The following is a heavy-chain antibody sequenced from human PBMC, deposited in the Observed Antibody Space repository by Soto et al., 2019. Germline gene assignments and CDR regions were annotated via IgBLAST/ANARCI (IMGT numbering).Heavy chain of an antibody. D-gene: IGHD6-19*01. CDR1: GFTFSSYA. Sequence: PGGSLRLSCAASGFTFSSYAMSWVRQAPGKGLEWVPAISGSGGSTYYADSVKGRFTISRDNSKNTLYLQMNSLRAEDTAVYYCAKDLRFFTSIAVAGGAFDYWGQGTLVTVSS. CDR3: AKDLRFFTSIAVAGGAFDY. CDR2: ISGSGGST. V-gene: IGHV3-23*01. J-gene: IGHJ4*02.